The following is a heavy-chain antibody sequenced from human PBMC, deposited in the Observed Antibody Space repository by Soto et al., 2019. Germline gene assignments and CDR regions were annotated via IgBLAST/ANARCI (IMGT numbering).Heavy chain of an antibody. J-gene: IGHJ4*02. V-gene: IGHV3-23*01. CDR2: IRGSSGST. CDR3: AKASASYSSFDN. D-gene: IGHD1-26*01. CDR1: DFTFSSYA. Sequence: EVQLLESGGALVQPGGSLRLACAASDFTFSSYAMTWVRQAPGKGLEWVSLIRGSSGSTYYADSVKGRFNISRDNSKNTLYLGMNSLRVEGTAVYYCAKASASYSSFDNWGQGTLVTVSS.